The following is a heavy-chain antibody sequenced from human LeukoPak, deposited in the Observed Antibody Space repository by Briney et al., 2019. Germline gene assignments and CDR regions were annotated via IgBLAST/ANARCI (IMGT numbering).Heavy chain of an antibody. J-gene: IGHJ4*02. CDR3: AKEPLVVVDPLNFDY. D-gene: IGHD3-22*01. V-gene: IGHV3-23*01. CDR1: GFTFSSYA. CDR2: ISGSGGST. Sequence: GGSLRLSCAASGFTFSSYAMSWVRQAPGKGLEWVSAISGSGGSTYHADSVKGRFTIPRDNSKNTLYLQMNSLRAEDTAVYYCAKEPLVVVDPLNFDYWGQGTLVTVSS.